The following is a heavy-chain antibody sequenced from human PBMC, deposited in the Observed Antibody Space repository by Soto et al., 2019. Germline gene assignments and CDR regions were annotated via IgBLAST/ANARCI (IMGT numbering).Heavy chain of an antibody. J-gene: IGHJ6*02. V-gene: IGHV3-21*01. CDR2: ISSSSSYI. CDR3: ARMVFWSGYAQGMDV. D-gene: IGHD3-3*01. Sequence: ESGGGLVKPGGSLRLSCAASGFTFSSYSMNWVRQAPGKGLEWVSSISSSSSYIYYADSVKGRFTISRDNAKNSLYLQMNSLRAEDTAVYYCARMVFWSGYAQGMDVWGQGTTVTVSS. CDR1: GFTFSSYS.